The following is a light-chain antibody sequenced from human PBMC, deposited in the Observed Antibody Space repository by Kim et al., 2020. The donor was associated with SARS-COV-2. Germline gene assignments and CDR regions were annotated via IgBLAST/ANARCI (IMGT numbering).Light chain of an antibody. CDR1: SFNIGSNS. Sequence: GQTVTISCSGSSFNIGSNSVSWYQQLPGAAPQLLIYDNSQRPSGGPDRCSCCKSGTSASLAISGLQSEDDADYYCAAWDGSLNGVVFGGGTQLTVL. CDR3: AAWDGSLNGVV. J-gene: IGLJ2*01. CDR2: DNS. V-gene: IGLV1-44*01.